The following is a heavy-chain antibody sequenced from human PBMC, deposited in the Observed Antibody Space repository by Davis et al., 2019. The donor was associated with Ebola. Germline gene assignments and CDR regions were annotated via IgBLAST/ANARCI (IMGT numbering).Heavy chain of an antibody. Sequence: GSLRLSCNVSGVSITPYYWNWIRQPPGKGLEFIGYIFDSGSPKYNPSLKSRVTMSVDTSKNQFSLRVSFVTAADTAVYYCARGGYGDYEYFQEWGQGTLVTVSS. CDR1: GVSITPYY. J-gene: IGHJ1*01. D-gene: IGHD4-17*01. CDR2: IFDSGSP. V-gene: IGHV4-59*01. CDR3: ARGGYGDYEYFQE.